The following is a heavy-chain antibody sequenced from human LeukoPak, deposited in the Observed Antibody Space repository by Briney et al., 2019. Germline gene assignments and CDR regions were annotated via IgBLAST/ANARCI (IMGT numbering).Heavy chain of an antibody. D-gene: IGHD1-26*01. Sequence: GGSLRLSCAVSGFTFNNYAMTWVRQAPGKGLEWVSAISGSGGTTYYADSVKGRFTISRDNSKNTLYLQMNSLRAEDTAVYYCAKGSPSLDYWGQGTLVTVSS. CDR1: GFTFNNYA. J-gene: IGHJ4*02. CDR3: AKGSPSLDY. CDR2: ISGSGGTT. V-gene: IGHV3-23*01.